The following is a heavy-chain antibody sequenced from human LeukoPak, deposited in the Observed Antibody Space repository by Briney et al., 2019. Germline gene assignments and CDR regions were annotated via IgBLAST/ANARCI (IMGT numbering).Heavy chain of an antibody. CDR2: ISYDGSNK. D-gene: IGHD3-3*01. Sequence: PGGSLRLSCAASGFTFSSYAMHWVRQAPGKGLEWVAVISYDGSNKYYADSVKGRFTISRDNSKNTLYLQMNSLRAEDTAVYYCTRPTYDCWSGYDSVYFDYWGQGTLVTVSS. J-gene: IGHJ4*02. V-gene: IGHV3-30-3*01. CDR3: TRPTYDCWSGYDSVYFDY. CDR1: GFTFSSYA.